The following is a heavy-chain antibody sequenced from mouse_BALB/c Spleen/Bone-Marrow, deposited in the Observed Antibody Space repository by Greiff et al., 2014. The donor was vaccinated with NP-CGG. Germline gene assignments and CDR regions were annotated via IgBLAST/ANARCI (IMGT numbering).Heavy chain of an antibody. CDR1: GYTFTSYY. D-gene: IGHD1-1*02. V-gene: IGHV1S81*02. Sequence: QVQLQQSGAELVKPGASVKLSCKASGYTFTSYYMYWVKQRPGQGLEWIGEINPSNGGTSFNEKFKSKATLTVDKSSSTAYMQLSSLTSEDSAVYYCTLWCYAMDYWGQGTSVTVSS. CDR3: TLWCYAMDY. CDR2: INPSNGGT. J-gene: IGHJ4*01.